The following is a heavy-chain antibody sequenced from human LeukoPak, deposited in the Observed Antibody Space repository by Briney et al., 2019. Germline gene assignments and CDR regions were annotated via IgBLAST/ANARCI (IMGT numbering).Heavy chain of an antibody. CDR1: GFTFSSYD. CDR2: IGIAGDT. J-gene: IGHJ3*02. Sequence: HSGGSLTLSCAASGFTFSSYDMHCVRPAPGRGLEWVSAIGIAGDTYSPDSVKGRFPIPSENAKNSMYLQMNSLKDGDTAVYYCIRGGIQVSGIDAFDIWGQGTMVTVSS. V-gene: IGHV3-13*01. CDR3: IRGGIQVSGIDAFDI. D-gene: IGHD5/OR15-5a*01.